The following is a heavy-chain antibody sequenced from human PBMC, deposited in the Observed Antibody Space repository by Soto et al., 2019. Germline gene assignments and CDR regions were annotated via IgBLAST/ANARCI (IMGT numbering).Heavy chain of an antibody. CDR1: GFTFDDYA. V-gene: IGHV3-9*01. CDR2: ISWNSGSI. CDR3: AKDKGRPQWVVRSSFDI. Sequence: EVQLVESGGGLVQPGRSLRLSCAASGFTFDDYAMHWVRQAPGKGLEWVSGISWNSGSIGYADSVKGRFTISRDNAKNSPDLEMKRLRGGDTGLFYCAKDKGRPQWVVRSSFDIWGQGTMVTVSS. D-gene: IGHD6-19*01. J-gene: IGHJ3*02.